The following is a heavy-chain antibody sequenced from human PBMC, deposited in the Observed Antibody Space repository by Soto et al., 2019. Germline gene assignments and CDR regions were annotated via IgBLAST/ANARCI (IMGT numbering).Heavy chain of an antibody. Sequence: DSVKVSCKASGYTFTGYYMHWVRQAPGQGLEWMGWINPNSGGTNYAQKFQGRVTMTRDTSISTAYMELSRLRSDDTAVYYCARDLFQRYCSSTSCAYDYYYGMDVWGQGTTVTVSS. CDR3: ARDLFQRYCSSTSCAYDYYYGMDV. J-gene: IGHJ6*02. CDR2: INPNSGGT. D-gene: IGHD2-2*01. V-gene: IGHV1-2*02. CDR1: GYTFTGYY.